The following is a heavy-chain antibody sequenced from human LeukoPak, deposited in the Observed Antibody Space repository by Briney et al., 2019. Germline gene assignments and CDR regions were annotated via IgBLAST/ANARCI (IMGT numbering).Heavy chain of an antibody. D-gene: IGHD5-12*01. J-gene: IGHJ4*02. Sequence: SETLSLTCTVSGGSISSYYWSWIRQPPGKGLEWIGYIYYSGSTNHNPSLKSRVTISVDTSKNQFSLKLSSVTAADTAVYYCARANSGYDYGDYWGQGTLVTVSS. CDR1: GGSISSYY. CDR3: ARANSGYDYGDY. CDR2: IYYSGST. V-gene: IGHV4-59*01.